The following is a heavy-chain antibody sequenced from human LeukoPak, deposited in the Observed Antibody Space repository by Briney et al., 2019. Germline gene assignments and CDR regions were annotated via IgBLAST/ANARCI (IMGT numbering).Heavy chain of an antibody. J-gene: IGHJ5*02. CDR2: IYYSGST. D-gene: IGHD6-13*01. Sequence: SETLSLTSTVSGGSISSYYWSWIRQPPGKGLEWIGYIYYSGSTNYNPSLKSRVTISVDTSKNQFSLKLSSVTAADTAVYYCARRSYLDSSSSNWFDPWGQGTLVTVSS. V-gene: IGHV4-59*01. CDR1: GGSISSYY. CDR3: ARRSYLDSSSSNWFDP.